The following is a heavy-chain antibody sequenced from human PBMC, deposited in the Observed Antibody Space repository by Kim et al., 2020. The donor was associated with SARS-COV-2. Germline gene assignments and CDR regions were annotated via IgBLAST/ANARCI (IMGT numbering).Heavy chain of an antibody. V-gene: IGHV1-69*01. D-gene: IGHD5-12*01. CDR3: ARVGDGYLY. CDR2: GTA. J-gene: IGHJ4*02. Sequence: GTANYAQKFQGRVTITADEYTSTAYMELSSLRSEDTAVYYCARVGDGYLYWGQGTLVTVSS.